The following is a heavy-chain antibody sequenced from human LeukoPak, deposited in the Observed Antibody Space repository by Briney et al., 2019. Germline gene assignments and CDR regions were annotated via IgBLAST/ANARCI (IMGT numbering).Heavy chain of an antibody. D-gene: IGHD6-19*01. J-gene: IGHJ4*02. CDR3: ARDWGRRNSSGWYGDFDY. V-gene: IGHV3-30-3*01. Sequence: GGSLRLSCAASGFTFSNYAMHWVRQAPGKGLEWVAVISYDGSDKYYADSVKGRFTISRDNSKNTLYLQMNSLRPEDTAVYYCARDWGRRNSSGWYGDFDYWGQGTLVTVSS. CDR2: ISYDGSDK. CDR1: GFTFSNYA.